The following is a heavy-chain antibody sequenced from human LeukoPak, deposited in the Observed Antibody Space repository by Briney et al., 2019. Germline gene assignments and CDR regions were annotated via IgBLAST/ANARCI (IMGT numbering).Heavy chain of an antibody. J-gene: IGHJ4*02. CDR1: GFTFSSYS. Sequence: GGSLRLSCAASGFTFSSYSMNWVRQAPGKGLEWVSYISSSSSTIYYADSVKGRFTISRDNAKNSLYLQMNSLRAEDTAVYYCARDALGPYYYDSSGYYYFDYWGQGTLVTVSS. CDR2: ISSSSSTI. D-gene: IGHD3-22*01. CDR3: ARDALGPYYYDSSGYYYFDY. V-gene: IGHV3-48*04.